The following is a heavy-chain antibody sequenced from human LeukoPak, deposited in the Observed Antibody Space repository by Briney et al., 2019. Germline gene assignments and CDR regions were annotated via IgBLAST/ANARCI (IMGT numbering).Heavy chain of an antibody. V-gene: IGHV4-30-4*01. CDR2: IYHSGST. CDR3: ARRRGDNKTYYFDY. J-gene: IGHJ4*02. D-gene: IGHD3-16*01. Sequence: PSETLSLTCTVSGGSIRSDDYYWSWIRQPPGRGLEWIGYIYHSGSTYYNPSLKSRLSISVDTSKNQFSLKLSSVTAADTAVYYCARRRGDNKTYYFDYWGQGTLVTVSS. CDR1: GGSIRSDDYY.